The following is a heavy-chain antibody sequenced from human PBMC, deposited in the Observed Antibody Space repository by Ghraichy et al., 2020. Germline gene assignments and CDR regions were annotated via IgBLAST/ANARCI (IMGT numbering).Heavy chain of an antibody. J-gene: IGHJ6*02. CDR2: ISSSSYI. V-gene: IGHV3-21*01. Sequence: GESLNISCAASGFTFSSYSMNWVRQAPGKGLEWVSSISSSSYIYYADSVKGRFTISRDNAKNSLYLQMNSLRAEDTAVYYCARDWGYSSSSVDYYYGMDVWGQGTTVTVSS. D-gene: IGHD6-6*01. CDR3: ARDWGYSSSSVDYYYGMDV. CDR1: GFTFSSYS.